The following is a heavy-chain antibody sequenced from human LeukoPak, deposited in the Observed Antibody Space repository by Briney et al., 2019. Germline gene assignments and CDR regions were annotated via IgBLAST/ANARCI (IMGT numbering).Heavy chain of an antibody. CDR1: GGTFSSYA. CDR3: ARGSDYGDYGDY. D-gene: IGHD4-17*01. CDR2: IIPIFGTA. V-gene: IGHV1-69*05. Sequence: SVKVSCKASGGTFSSYAISWVRQAPGQGLEWMGGIIPIFGTANYAQKFQGRVTITTDESTSTAYMELRSLRSDDTAVYFCARGSDYGDYGDYWGQGTLVTVSS. J-gene: IGHJ4*02.